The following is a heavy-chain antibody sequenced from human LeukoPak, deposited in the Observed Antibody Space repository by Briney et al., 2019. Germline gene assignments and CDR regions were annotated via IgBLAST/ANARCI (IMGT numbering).Heavy chain of an antibody. Sequence: GGSLRLFCGASGFTFSTYGMHWVRQAPGKWLEWVAFIRYDGGDKYYADSVKGRFTISRDNSKNTLFLQMNSLRLEDTAVYYCANDRELAPFDYWGQGTLVTVSS. CDR1: GFTFSTYG. CDR3: ANDRELAPFDY. V-gene: IGHV3-30*02. J-gene: IGHJ4*02. D-gene: IGHD1-7*01. CDR2: IRYDGGDK.